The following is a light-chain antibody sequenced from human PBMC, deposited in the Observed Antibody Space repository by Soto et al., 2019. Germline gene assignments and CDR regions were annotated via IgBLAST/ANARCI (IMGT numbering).Light chain of an antibody. Sequence: DIQMTQSPSTLSASVGDRVTITCRASQSISSWLAWYQQKPGKAPKLLIYMESSLERGVLSRFSGSGSGTEFTLTISRLQPDDFATYYCQQYNSYSWTFGQGPKVESK. J-gene: IGKJ1*01. CDR3: QQYNSYSWT. CDR2: MES. V-gene: IGKV1-5*03. CDR1: QSISSW.